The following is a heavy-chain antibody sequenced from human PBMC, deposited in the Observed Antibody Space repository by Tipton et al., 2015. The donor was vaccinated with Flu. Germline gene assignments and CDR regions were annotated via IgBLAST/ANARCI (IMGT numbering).Heavy chain of an antibody. CDR1: GGSINSYY. V-gene: IGHV4-59*01. J-gene: IGHJ4*02. Sequence: TLSLTCTFSGGSINSYYWSWIRQPPGKGLELIGYIYYSGSTNYNPSLKSRVTISVDTSKNQFSLKLSSVTAADTAVYYCARGSVVVAATGGYYFDYWGQGTLVTVSS. CDR3: ARGSVVVAATGGYYFDY. CDR2: IYYSGST. D-gene: IGHD2-15*01.